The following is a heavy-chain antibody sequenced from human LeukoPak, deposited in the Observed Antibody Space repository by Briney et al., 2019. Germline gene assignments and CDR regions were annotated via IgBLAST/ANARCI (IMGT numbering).Heavy chain of an antibody. J-gene: IGHJ4*02. CDR3: ARDPTMGAPDYFDY. V-gene: IGHV3-23*01. CDR1: GFTFSSYA. D-gene: IGHD1-26*01. Sequence: GGSLRLSCAASGFTFSSYAMSWVRQAPGKGLECISGFSGSGDTTYYADSVKGRFTISRDNSDSTLYLQMNSLRDEDTAVYFCARDPTMGAPDYFDYWGQGTLVTVSS. CDR2: FSGSGDTT.